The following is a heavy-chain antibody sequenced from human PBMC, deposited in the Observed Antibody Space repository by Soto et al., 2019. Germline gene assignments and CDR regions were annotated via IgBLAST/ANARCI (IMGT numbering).Heavy chain of an antibody. Sequence: QLQLQESGPGLVKPSETLSLTCTVSGGSISSSSYYWGWIRQPPGKGLEWIGSIYYSGSTYYNPSLKSRVTRSVDTSKNQFALNLSSVTAADTAVYYCARHSQVIAVAGTLFSVDYFDYWGQGTLVTVSS. D-gene: IGHD6-19*01. V-gene: IGHV4-39*01. J-gene: IGHJ4*02. CDR1: GGSISSSSYY. CDR3: ARHSQVIAVAGTLFSVDYFDY. CDR2: IYYSGST.